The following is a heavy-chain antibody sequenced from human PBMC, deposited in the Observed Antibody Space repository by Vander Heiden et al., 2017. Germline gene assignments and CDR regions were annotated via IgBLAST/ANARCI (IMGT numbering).Heavy chain of an antibody. Sequence: QLQLQESGPGLVKPSETLSLTCTVSGGSISSSSYYWGWIRQPPGKGLEWIGSIYYSGSTYYNPSLKSRVTISVDTSKNQFSLKLSSVTAADTAVYYCAREYSSGWYGYWGQGTLVTVSS. V-gene: IGHV4-39*02. D-gene: IGHD6-19*01. CDR2: IYYSGST. J-gene: IGHJ4*02. CDR1: GGSISSSSYY. CDR3: AREYSSGWYGY.